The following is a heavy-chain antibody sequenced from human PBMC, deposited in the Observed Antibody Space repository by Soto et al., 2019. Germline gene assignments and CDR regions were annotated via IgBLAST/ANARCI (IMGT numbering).Heavy chain of an antibody. CDR2: FDPEDGET. CDR1: GYTLTELS. V-gene: IGHV1-24*01. D-gene: IGHD3-9*01. Sequence: AXVKVSCKVSGYTLTELSMHWVRQAPGKGLEWMGGFDPEDGETIYAQKFQGRVTMTEDTSTDTAYMELSSLRSEDTAVYYCATGGIHYDILTGYYPLDYWGQGTLVTVSS. J-gene: IGHJ4*02. CDR3: ATGGIHYDILTGYYPLDY.